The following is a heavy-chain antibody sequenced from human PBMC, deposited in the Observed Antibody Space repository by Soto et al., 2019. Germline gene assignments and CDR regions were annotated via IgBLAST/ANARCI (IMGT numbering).Heavy chain of an antibody. D-gene: IGHD2-15*01. CDR2: INRDGSST. CDR3: VRTSLVVAAATREDY. V-gene: IGHV3-74*01. J-gene: IGHJ4*02. Sequence: EVQLLESGGGLVQPGGSLRLSCEASGFTFSSYWMHWVRQARGKGLVWVSRINRDGSSTSYADSVKGRFTISRDNAKNTLYLQMNSLRAEDTAVYYCVRTSLVVAAATREDYWGQGTLVTVSS. CDR1: GFTFSSYW.